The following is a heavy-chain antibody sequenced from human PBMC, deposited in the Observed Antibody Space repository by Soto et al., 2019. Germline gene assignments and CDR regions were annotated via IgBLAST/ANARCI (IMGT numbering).Heavy chain of an antibody. V-gene: IGHV1-69*01. CDR2: IIPIFGTA. J-gene: IGHJ4*02. D-gene: IGHD1-26*01. CDR3: ARDGGRHSGGIDY. CDR1: GGTFSSYS. Sequence: QVQLVQSGAGMKKPGSSVKVSCKASGGTFSSYSINWVRQAPGQGLEWMGEIIPIFGTANYAQKFQGRVTITADESTSTAYMELSSLRSEDTAVYYCARDGGRHSGGIDYWGQGTLVTVSS.